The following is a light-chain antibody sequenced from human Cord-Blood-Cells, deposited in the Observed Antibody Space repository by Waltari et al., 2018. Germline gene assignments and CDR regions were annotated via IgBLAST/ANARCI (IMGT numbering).Light chain of an antibody. V-gene: IGKV3-11*01. CDR2: EAS. J-gene: IGKJ2*01. CDR1: QSVSSY. CDR3: QQRSNWPPEYT. Sequence: EIVLTRSPPTLSLSPGERATLSCRSSQSVSSYLACYQQKPGQAPRLLIYEASNSATGIPAWFSGSGSGTDFTLAISSLESEDFAVYYCQQRSNWPPEYTFGQGTKLEIK.